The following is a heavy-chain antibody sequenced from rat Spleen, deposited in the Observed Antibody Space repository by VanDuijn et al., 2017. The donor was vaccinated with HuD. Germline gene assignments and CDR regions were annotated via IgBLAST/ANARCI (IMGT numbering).Heavy chain of an antibody. D-gene: IGHD1-6*01. J-gene: IGHJ3*01. CDR1: GYSISSAYR. CDR2: INSAGNT. Sequence: EVQLQESGPGLVKPSQSLSLTCSVTGYSISSAYRWNWIRKFPGNKLEWMGYINSAGNTNYNPSLKIRIAISRDTSKNQFFLQVNSLSTEDTATYYCARSEGTHYYLPFADWGQGTLVTVSS. V-gene: IGHV3-3*01. CDR3: ARSEGTHYYLPFAD.